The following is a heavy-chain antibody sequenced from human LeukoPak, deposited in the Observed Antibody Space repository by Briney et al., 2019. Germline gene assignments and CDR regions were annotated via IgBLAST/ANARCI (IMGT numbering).Heavy chain of an antibody. CDR3: ARTRGYFQNWLDP. Sequence: GASVKVSCKASGYTFTSYDINWVRQATGQGLEWMGWMNPNSGNTGYAQKFQGRVTITRNTSISTAYMELSSLRSEDTAVYYCARTRGYFQNWLDPWGQGTLVTVSS. CDR2: MNPNSGNT. D-gene: IGHD2-15*01. J-gene: IGHJ5*02. V-gene: IGHV1-8*03. CDR1: GYTFTSYD.